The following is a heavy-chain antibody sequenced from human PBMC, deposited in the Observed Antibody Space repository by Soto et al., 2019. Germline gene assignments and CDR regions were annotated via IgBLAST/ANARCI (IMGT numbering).Heavy chain of an antibody. CDR1: GYTFTSYY. V-gene: IGHV1-46*01. D-gene: IGHD2-2*01. CDR2: INPSGGST. CDR3: ARGHIVVVPAAMDSYYYYGMDV. Sequence: QVQLVQSGAEVKKPGASVKVSCKASGYTFTSYYMHWVRQAPGQGLEWMGIINPSGGSTSYAQKFQGRVTMTRDTSTSTVYMELSSLRSEDTAVYYCARGHIVVVPAAMDSYYYYGMDVWGQGTTVTVSS. J-gene: IGHJ6*02.